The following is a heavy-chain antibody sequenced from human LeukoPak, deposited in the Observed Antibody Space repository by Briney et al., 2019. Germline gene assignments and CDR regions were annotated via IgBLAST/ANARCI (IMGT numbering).Heavy chain of an antibody. J-gene: IGHJ3*02. CDR1: GGSISRTSYY. CDR2: VFDSGST. CDR3: ARHTRPGHSGYENAFDI. D-gene: IGHD5-12*01. V-gene: IGHV4-39*01. Sequence: SETLSLTCTVSGGSISRTSYYWDWIRQPPGKGLVWIGNVFDSGSTHYNPSLKSRVTISVDTSKNQFSLRLSSVTAADTAVYYCARHTRPGHSGYENAFDIWGQGTMVTVSS.